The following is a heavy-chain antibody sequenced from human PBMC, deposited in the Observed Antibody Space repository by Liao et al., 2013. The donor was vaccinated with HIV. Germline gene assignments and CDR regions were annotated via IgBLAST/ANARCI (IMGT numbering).Heavy chain of an antibody. CDR3: ASGYPRDAFDI. Sequence: QLHQWGAGLVKPSETLSLTCAVNGGSFSGYSWSWIRQSPGTGLEWIGEISHSGTTNYNPSLKSRVTLSMDTSNNQFSLKVTSVTAADTAVYYCASGYPRDAFDIWGQGTMVTVSS. CDR2: ISHSGTT. V-gene: IGHV4-34*01. J-gene: IGHJ3*02. CDR1: GGSFSGYS.